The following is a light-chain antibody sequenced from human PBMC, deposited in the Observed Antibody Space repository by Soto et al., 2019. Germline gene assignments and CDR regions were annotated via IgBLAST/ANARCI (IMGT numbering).Light chain of an antibody. CDR2: GAS. V-gene: IGKV3-20*01. J-gene: IGKJ1*01. CDR3: QHYNSSAPEGT. Sequence: EIVLTQSPGTLSLSPGERATLSCRASQSVSSSYLGWYQQKPGQAPRLLIYGASNRATGIPDRFSGSGSGTEFTLTISRLEPEDFAVYYCQHYNSSAPEGTFGQGTKVDIK. CDR1: QSVSSSY.